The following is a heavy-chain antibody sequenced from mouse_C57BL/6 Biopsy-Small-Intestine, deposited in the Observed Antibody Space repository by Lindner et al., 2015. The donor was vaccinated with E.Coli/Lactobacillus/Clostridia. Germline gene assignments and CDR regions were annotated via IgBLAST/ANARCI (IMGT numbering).Heavy chain of an antibody. Sequence: SVKVSCKVSGHTLKELCMHWVRQAPGKGLEWMGGCDPEDGQTIYAQKFQGRVTMTEDTSTDAAYMELSSLRSEDTAVYYCTTESQSESGGTGAEYFQHWGRGTLVTVS. CDR3: TTESQSESGGTGAEYFQH. V-gene: IGHV14-1*01. CDR1: GHTLKELC. J-gene: IGHJ3*01. D-gene: IGHD5-2*01. CDR2: CDPEDGQT.